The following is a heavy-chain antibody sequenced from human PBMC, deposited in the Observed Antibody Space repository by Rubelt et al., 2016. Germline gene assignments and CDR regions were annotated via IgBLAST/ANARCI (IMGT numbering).Heavy chain of an antibody. CDR1: GGSISSSNFC. CDR2: VHSSGSS. J-gene: IGHJ4*02. CDR3: ARGPQWELPTYDY. V-gene: IGHV4-61*03. D-gene: IGHD1-26*01. Sequence: GPGLVKPSETLSLTCTVSGGSISSSNFCWGWIRQPPGQGLEWIGYVHSSGSSTYNPSLKSRVTISVDTSKNHFSLKLTSVTAADAAGYYCARGPQWELPTYDYWGQGILVTVSS.